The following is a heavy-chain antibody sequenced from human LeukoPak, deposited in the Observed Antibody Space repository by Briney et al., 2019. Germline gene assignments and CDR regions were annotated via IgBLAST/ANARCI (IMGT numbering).Heavy chain of an antibody. CDR3: VTGLYDILTGYASAY. D-gene: IGHD3-9*01. CDR2: ITSNEGST. V-gene: IGHV3-64D*06. CDR1: GFTFSSYA. J-gene: IGHJ4*02. Sequence: PRGTLRLSCSASGFTFSSYAMHWVRHAPRKGLEYVSAITSNEGSTYYADSVKGRFTISRDNSKNTLYPQIRSLRAQETAVYYCVTGLYDILTGYASAYWGERTLVTVYS.